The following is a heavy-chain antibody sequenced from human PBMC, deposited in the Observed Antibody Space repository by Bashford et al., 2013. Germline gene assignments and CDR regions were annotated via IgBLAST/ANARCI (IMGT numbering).Heavy chain of an antibody. V-gene: IGHV1-69*06. J-gene: IGHJ5*02. CDR2: IIPIFGTA. D-gene: IGHD3-22*01. CDR1: GYTFTGYY. CDR3: ARGQILVRGRFDP. Sequence: SVKVSCKASGYTFTGYYMHWVRQAPGQGLEWMGGIIPIFGTANYAQKFQGRVTITADKSTSTAYMELSSLRSEDTAVYYCARGQILVRGRFDPVGPGEPWSPSPQ.